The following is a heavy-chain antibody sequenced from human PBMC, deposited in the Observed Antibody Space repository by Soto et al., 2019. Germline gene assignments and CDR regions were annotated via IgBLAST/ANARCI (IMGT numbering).Heavy chain of an antibody. Sequence: QVQLVQSGPEVKKPGSSVKVSCTASGGTFNSYTLNWVRQAPGQRPEWVGRVNPIVGMSTSASKFQGRVTLNEDKSTNRAYMDLTGLKSEDTAVYYCATSYGSGSTHFDSWGQGTLVTVAS. V-gene: IGHV1-69*02. CDR1: GGTFNSYT. J-gene: IGHJ4*02. CDR2: VNPIVGMS. D-gene: IGHD3-10*01. CDR3: ATSYGSGSTHFDS.